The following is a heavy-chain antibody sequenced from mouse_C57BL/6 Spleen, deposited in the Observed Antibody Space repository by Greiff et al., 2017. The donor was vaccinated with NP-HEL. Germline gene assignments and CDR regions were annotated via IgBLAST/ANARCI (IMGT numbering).Heavy chain of an antibody. CDR1: GFTFSSYA. J-gene: IGHJ3*01. CDR2: ISSGGDYI. CDR3: TRENHPAWFAY. Sequence: EVMLVESGEGLVKPGGSLKLSCAASGFTFSSYAMSWVRQTPEKRLEWVAYISSGGDYIYYADTVKGRFTISRDNARNTLYLQMSSLKSEDTAMYYCTRENHPAWFAYWGQGTLVTVSA. V-gene: IGHV5-9-1*02.